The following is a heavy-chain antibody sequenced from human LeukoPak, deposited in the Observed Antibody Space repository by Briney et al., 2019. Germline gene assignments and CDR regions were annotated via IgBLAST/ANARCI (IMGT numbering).Heavy chain of an antibody. CDR2: IIPILGIA. Sequence: SVKVSCKASGGTFSSCTISWVRQAPGQGLEWMGRIIPILGIANYAQKFQGRVTITADKSTSTAYMELSSLRSEDTAVYYCARLAIGVVEYYFDYWGQGTLVTVSS. D-gene: IGHD3-3*01. CDR1: GGTFSSCT. V-gene: IGHV1-69*02. CDR3: ARLAIGVVEYYFDY. J-gene: IGHJ4*02.